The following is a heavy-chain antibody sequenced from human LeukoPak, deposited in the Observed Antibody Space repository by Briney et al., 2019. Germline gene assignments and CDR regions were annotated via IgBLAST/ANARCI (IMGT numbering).Heavy chain of an antibody. V-gene: IGHV3-9*01. CDR1: GFTFDDYA. D-gene: IGHD6-19*01. CDR3: AKDREGYSSGSLDY. J-gene: IGHJ4*02. Sequence: GGSLRLSCAASGFTFDDYAMHWVRQAPGKGLEWVSGISWNSGSIGYADSVKGRFTISRDNAKNSLYLQMNSLRAEDTALYYCAKDREGYSSGSLDYWGQGTLVTVSS. CDR2: ISWNSGSI.